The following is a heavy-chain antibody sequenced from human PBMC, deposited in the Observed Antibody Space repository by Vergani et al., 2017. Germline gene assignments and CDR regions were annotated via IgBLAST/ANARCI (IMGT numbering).Heavy chain of an antibody. D-gene: IGHD4-11*01. CDR2: IDHTGRP. CDR3: ARVNTETNGHLYYYYYMDV. Sequence: QVQLQQWGGGLLKPSETLSLTCVVNGGPFTSYHWTWIRQSPGEGLEWVGDIDHTGRPDYNPSLKSRLTMSVDKFRNRFSLTLNSVTATDTAIYFCARVNTETNGHLYYYYYMDVWGQGTAVTVS. J-gene: IGHJ6*03. CDR1: GGPFTSYH. V-gene: IGHV4-34*01.